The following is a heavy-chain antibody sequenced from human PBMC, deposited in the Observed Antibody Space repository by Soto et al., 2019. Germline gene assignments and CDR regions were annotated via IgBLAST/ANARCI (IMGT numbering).Heavy chain of an antibody. CDR2: ISYSGTT. CDR1: XDSISSNNNY. D-gene: IGHD5-18*01. Sequence: SETLSLXXTXSXDSISSNNNYWSWIRQPPGEGLEWIGFISYSGTTSYSPSLKSRVAISLDTSKNQFSLSLSSVTAADTAVYYCARGRGYSYGLDPWGQGTLVTVSS. CDR3: ARGRGYSYGLDP. J-gene: IGHJ5*02. V-gene: IGHV4-30-4*01.